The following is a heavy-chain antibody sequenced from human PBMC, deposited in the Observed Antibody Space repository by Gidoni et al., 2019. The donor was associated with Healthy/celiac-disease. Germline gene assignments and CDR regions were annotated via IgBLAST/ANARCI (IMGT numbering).Heavy chain of an antibody. CDR2: ISSSGSTI. CDR3: ARARITDCGVVTKGDYYGMDV. V-gene: IGHV3-11*01. D-gene: IGHD3-3*01. J-gene: IGHJ6*02. CDR1: GFTFSDYY. Sequence: GFTFSDYYMSWIRQAPGKGLEWVSYISSSGSTIYYADSVKGRFTISRDNAKNSLYLQMNSLRAEDTAVYYCARARITDCGVVTKGDYYGMDVWGQGTTVTVSS.